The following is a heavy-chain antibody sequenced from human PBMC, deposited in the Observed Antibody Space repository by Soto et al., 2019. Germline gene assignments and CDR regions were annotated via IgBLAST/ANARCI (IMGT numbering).Heavy chain of an antibody. CDR2: INPSGAIT. CDR1: GYTCTSYY. J-gene: IGHJ4*02. Sequence: ASATLSRKASGYTCTSYYLHWVRHAPGQGLEWRGTINPSGAITSYAQKFQGRVTMTRDTSTSTVYRELSSLRSEDTAVYYCARDSSSWYVPGYWGQGPLVTGSA. D-gene: IGHD6-13*01. CDR3: ARDSSSWYVPGY. V-gene: IGHV1-46*01.